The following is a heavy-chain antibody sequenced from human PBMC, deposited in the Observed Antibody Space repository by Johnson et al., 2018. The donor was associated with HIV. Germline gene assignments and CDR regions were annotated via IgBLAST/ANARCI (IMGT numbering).Heavy chain of an antibody. CDR2: VYSGGST. CDR1: GFTFGDYA. V-gene: IGHV3-66*01. J-gene: IGHJ3*02. Sequence: VQLVESGGGLVQPGRSLRLSCTASGFTFGDYALNWFRQAPGKGLESVSVVYSGGSTFYADSVKGRFTISRDNSKNTLYLQMNSLRTEDTAVYYCARGLLWFGELLEAFDIWGQGTMVTVSS. D-gene: IGHD3-10*01. CDR3: ARGLLWFGELLEAFDI.